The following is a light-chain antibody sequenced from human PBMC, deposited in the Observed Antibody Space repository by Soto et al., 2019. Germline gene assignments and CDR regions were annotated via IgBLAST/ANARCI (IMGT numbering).Light chain of an antibody. J-gene: IGKJ5*01. CDR2: AAS. Sequence: DIQMTQSPSSLSTSVGDSVTITCRASQGIRNDLGWYQQTEGKAPKSLIYAASSLQSGVPSRFRGSGSGTEFTLPISGLQPEDFETYYCLQHNSYPITFGQGTRLEIK. CDR1: QGIRND. V-gene: IGKV1-17*01. CDR3: LQHNSYPIT.